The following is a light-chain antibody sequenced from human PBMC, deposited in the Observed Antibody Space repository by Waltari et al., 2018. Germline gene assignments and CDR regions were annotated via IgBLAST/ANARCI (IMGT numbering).Light chain of an antibody. V-gene: IGKV3-20*01. CDR2: GAS. CDR3: QQYSNAPIT. CDR1: QLIHSNF. Sequence: IVLTQSPPTLSLPPGDRASLSCRASQLIHSNFLAWYQQKPGQAPSLLVFGASNRATGIPERFTGSGSGKDFTLIISNLEPDDSALYHCQQYSNAPITFGGGTKVEIK. J-gene: IGKJ4*01.